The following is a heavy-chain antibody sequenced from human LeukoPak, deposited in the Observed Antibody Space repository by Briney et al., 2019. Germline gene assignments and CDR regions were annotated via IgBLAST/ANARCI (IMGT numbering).Heavy chain of an antibody. Sequence: GGSLRLSCAASGFTFSSYWMHWVRQAPGKGLVWVSRTNSDASSTYYADSVRGRFSISRDNTKNTLYLQMNSLIADDTAVYYCARGYGDWFDPWGQGTLVTVSS. CDR2: TNSDASST. D-gene: IGHD3-10*01. CDR1: GFTFSSYW. J-gene: IGHJ5*02. CDR3: ARGYGDWFDP. V-gene: IGHV3-74*01.